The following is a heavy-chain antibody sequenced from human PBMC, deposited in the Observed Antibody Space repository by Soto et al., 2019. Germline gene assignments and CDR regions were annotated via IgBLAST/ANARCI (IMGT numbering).Heavy chain of an antibody. V-gene: IGHV3-9*01. CDR1: GFTFDDYA. CDR3: AKSRAQGFDAFDI. J-gene: IGHJ3*02. Sequence: EVQLVESGGGLVQPGRSLRLSCAASGFTFDDYAMHWVRQAPGKGLEWVSGISWNSGSIGYADSVKGRFTISRDNAKNSRYLQMNSLRAEDTALYYCAKSRAQGFDAFDIWGQGTMVTVSS. CDR2: ISWNSGSI.